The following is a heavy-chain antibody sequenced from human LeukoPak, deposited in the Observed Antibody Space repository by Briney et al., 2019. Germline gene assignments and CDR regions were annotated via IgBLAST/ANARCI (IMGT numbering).Heavy chain of an antibody. V-gene: IGHV3-23*01. J-gene: IGHJ4*02. CDR2: ISGSGGST. CDR1: GFTFSSYA. Sequence: PGGSLRLSCAASGFTFSSYAMSWVRQAPGKGLEWVSAISGSGGSTYYADSVKGRFTISRDNSKNTLYLQMNSLRAEDTAVYYCAKDGYLIVVVPAPVRDWGQGTLVTVSS. D-gene: IGHD2-2*01. CDR3: AKDGYLIVVVPAPVRD.